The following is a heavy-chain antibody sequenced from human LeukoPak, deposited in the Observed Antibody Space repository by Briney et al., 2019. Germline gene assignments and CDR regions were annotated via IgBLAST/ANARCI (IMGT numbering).Heavy chain of an antibody. CDR3: ERGGLPIAEATTPRYLDQ. V-gene: IGHV3-33*01. D-gene: IGHD1-26*01. CDR2: TWYDGSNK. CDR1: GFSFSLYG. J-gene: IGHJ4*02. Sequence: GGSLRLSCATSGFSFSLYGMHWVRQAQGKGLEWVALTWYDGSNKNYAESVKGRFTISRDNSKNKLYLQMTSLRGEDTAVYYCERGGLPIAEATTPRYLDQWGQGTLVTVSP.